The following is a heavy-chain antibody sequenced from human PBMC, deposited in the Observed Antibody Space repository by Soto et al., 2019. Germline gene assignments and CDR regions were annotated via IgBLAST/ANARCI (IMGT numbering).Heavy chain of an antibody. CDR1: GFTFTSSA. J-gene: IGHJ2*01. V-gene: IGHV1-58*01. CDR3: AAKDYNYWSFDL. D-gene: IGHD4-4*01. CDR2: IVVGSGNT. Sequence: QMQLVQSGPEVKKPGTSVKVSCKASGFTFTSSAVQWVRQARGQRLEWIGWIVVGSGNTNYAQKFQERVTITRDMSTSTAYMELSSLSSEDTAVYYCAAKDYNYWSFDLWGRGTLVTVSS.